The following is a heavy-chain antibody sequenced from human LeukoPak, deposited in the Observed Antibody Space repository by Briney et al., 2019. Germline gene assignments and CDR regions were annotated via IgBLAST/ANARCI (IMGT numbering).Heavy chain of an antibody. Sequence: GGSLRLSCAASGFTFSNAWMSWVRQAPGKGLEWVGRIKSKTDGGTTDYAAPVKGRFTISRDDSKNTLYLQMNSLKTEDTAVYYCTTDYCDILTGYYRFDYWGQGTLVTVSS. CDR3: TTDYCDILTGYYRFDY. CDR1: GFTFSNAW. CDR2: IKSKTDGGTT. D-gene: IGHD3-9*01. J-gene: IGHJ4*02. V-gene: IGHV3-15*01.